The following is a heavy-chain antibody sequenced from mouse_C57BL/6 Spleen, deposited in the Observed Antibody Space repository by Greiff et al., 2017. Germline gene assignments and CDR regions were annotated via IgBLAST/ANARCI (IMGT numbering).Heavy chain of an antibody. CDR1: GFTFSSYA. Sequence: EVMLVESGGGLVKPGGSLKLSCAASGFTFSSYAMSWVRQTPEKRLEWVATISDGGSYTYYPDNVKGRFTISRDNAKNKLYLQMSHLKSEDTAMYYCAMERGYGSNYNVGYWGQGTTLTFSS. D-gene: IGHD1-1*01. J-gene: IGHJ2*01. CDR3: AMERGYGSNYNVGY. V-gene: IGHV5-4*03. CDR2: ISDGGSYT.